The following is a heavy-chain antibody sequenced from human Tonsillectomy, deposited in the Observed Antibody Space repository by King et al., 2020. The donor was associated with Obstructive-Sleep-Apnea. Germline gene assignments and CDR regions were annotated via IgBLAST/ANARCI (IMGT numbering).Heavy chain of an antibody. Sequence: VQLQESGPGLVKPSGTLSLTCAVSGGSISSSNWWSWVRQPPGNGREWIGEIYHSGSTNNNPSLQSRVTISVDKSKNQCSLKLSSVTAADTAVYYCARWGQWLVRYFDYWGQGTLVTVSS. CDR3: ARWGQWLVRYFDY. CDR1: GGSISSSNW. J-gene: IGHJ4*02. CDR2: IYHSGST. D-gene: IGHD6-19*01. V-gene: IGHV4-4*02.